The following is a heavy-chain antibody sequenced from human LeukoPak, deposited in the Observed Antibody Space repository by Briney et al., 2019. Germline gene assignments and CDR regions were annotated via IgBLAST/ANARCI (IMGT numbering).Heavy chain of an antibody. CDR2: INPNSGGT. J-gene: IGHJ4*02. CDR1: GYTFTGYY. Sequence: ASVKVSCKASGYTFTGYYMHWVRQAPGQGLEWMGWINPNSGGTNYAQKFQGRVTMTRDTSISTAYMELSRLRSGDTAVYYCARGGGYYDSSGYAYYFDYWGQGTLVTVS. V-gene: IGHV1-2*02. CDR3: ARGGGYYDSSGYAYYFDY. D-gene: IGHD3-22*01.